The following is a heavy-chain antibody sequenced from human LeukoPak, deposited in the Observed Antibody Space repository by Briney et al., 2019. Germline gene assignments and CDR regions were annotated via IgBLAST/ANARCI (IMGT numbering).Heavy chain of an antibody. V-gene: IGHV3-53*01. D-gene: IGHD2-2*01. CDR1: GLTFTNAW. Sequence: GGSLRLSCAASGLTFTNAWLTWVRRAPGKGLEWVSFIHRDDKTYYADSVKGRFTMSRDSSKNTLYLQMNSLGADDTAVYYCAREVISTPSYFDYWGQGILVTVSS. J-gene: IGHJ4*02. CDR2: IHRDDKT. CDR3: AREVISTPSYFDY.